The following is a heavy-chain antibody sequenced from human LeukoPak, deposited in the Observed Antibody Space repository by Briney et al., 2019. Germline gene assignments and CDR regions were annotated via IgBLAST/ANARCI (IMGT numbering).Heavy chain of an antibody. CDR2: IKQDGSEK. V-gene: IGHV3-7*04. J-gene: IGHJ4*02. Sequence: GGSLRLSCAASGFTFSSYWMHWVRQTPGKGLEWVAYIKQDGSEKYYVDSVEGRFTISRDNAKSSLYLQMHSLRVEDTAVYYCARYGLGIQYWGQGTLVTVSS. D-gene: IGHD3-16*01. CDR1: GFTFSSYW. CDR3: ARYGLGIQY.